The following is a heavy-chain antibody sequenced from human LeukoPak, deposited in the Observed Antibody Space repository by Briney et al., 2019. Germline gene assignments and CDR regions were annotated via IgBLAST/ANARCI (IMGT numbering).Heavy chain of an antibody. CDR1: GFAFSDYY. CDR3: ASPRYSGSYRIDY. V-gene: IGHV3-11*01. Sequence: GGSLRLSCAATGFAFSDYYMSWIRQAPGKGLEWVSYISSSGSTIYYADSAKGRFTISRDNAKNSLYLQMNSLRAEDTAVYYCASPRYSGSYRIDYWGQGTLVTVSS. D-gene: IGHD1-26*01. J-gene: IGHJ4*02. CDR2: ISSSGSTI.